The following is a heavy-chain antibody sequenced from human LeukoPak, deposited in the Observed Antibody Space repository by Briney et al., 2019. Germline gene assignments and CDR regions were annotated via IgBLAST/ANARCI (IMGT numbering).Heavy chain of an antibody. CDR2: ISYDGNKE. V-gene: IGHV3-30*19. CDR3: ARVTRGYSYGGFFDY. J-gene: IGHJ4*02. D-gene: IGHD5-18*01. Sequence: GGSLRLSCAASGFTFSTYGMHWVRQAPGKGLEWVAVISYDGNKEYYTDSVKGRFTISRDNSKNTLYLQMNSLRAEDAAVYYCARVTRGYSYGGFFDYWGQGTLVTVSS. CDR1: GFTFSTYG.